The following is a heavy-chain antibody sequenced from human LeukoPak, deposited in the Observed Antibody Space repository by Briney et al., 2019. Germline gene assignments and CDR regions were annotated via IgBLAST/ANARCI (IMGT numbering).Heavy chain of an antibody. CDR3: ARTRITYYYDSSGYSPFDY. Sequence: SETLSLTCTVSGGSISSYYWSWIRQPPGKGLEWIGYIYYSGSTNYNPSLKSRVTISVDTSKNQFSLKLSSVTAADTAAYYCARTRITYYYDSSGYSPFDYWGQGTLVTVSS. CDR2: IYYSGST. D-gene: IGHD3-22*01. J-gene: IGHJ4*02. CDR1: GGSISSYY. V-gene: IGHV4-59*01.